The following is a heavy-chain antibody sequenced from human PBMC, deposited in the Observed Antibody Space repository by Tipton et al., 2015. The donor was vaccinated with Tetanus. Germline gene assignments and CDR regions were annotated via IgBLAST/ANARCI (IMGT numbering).Heavy chain of an antibody. D-gene: IGHD1-26*01. J-gene: IGHJ4*02. Sequence: SLRLSCAAFGFTFSSHWMNWVRQAPGKGLEWLSSISSTSSYIYYADSVKGRFTVSRDNAKNSLSLQMKSLGDEDTAVYYCATGRTLDYWGQGTRVTVST. V-gene: IGHV3-21*01. CDR3: ATGRTLDY. CDR2: ISSTSSYI. CDR1: GFTFSSHW.